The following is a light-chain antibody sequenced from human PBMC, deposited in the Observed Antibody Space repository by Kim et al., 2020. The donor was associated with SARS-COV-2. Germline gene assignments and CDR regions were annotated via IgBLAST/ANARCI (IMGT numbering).Light chain of an antibody. CDR1: QSISSW. J-gene: IGKJ2*01. CDR2: KAS. Sequence: DIQMTQSPSTLSASVGDGVTITCRASQSISSWLAWYQQKPGKAPKLLIYKASSLESGVPSRFSGSGSGTEFTLTISSLQPDDFANYYCQQYNSYSYTFGQGTKLEI. CDR3: QQYNSYSYT. V-gene: IGKV1-5*03.